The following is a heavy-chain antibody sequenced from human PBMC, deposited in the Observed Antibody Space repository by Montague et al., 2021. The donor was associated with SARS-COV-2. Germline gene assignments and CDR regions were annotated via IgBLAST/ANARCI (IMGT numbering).Heavy chain of an antibody. D-gene: IGHD4-23*01. CDR3: ARGGGNSADYYNYTMDV. CDR1: SGSLSNYY. V-gene: IGHV4-59*01. Sequence: SETLSLTCTVSSGSLSNYYWSWIRQSPDKGLEWIGYMYETGNMIYNPSLRSRVTISVDTSKNQFSLKLSSVSVADTAVYYCARGGGNSADYYNYTMDVWGQGTTATVSS. J-gene: IGHJ6*02. CDR2: MYETGNM.